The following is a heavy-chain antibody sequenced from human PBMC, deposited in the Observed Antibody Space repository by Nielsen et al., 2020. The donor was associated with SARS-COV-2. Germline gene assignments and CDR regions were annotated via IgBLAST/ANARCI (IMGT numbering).Heavy chain of an antibody. D-gene: IGHD4-11*01. CDR3: ARVWGDTVTTQLLGYYGMDV. J-gene: IGHJ6*02. Sequence: WVRQAPGQGLEWMGWISAYNGNTNYAQKLQGRVTMTTDTSTSTAYMELRSLRSDDTAVYYCARVWGDTVTTQLLGYYGMDVWGQGTTVTVSS. CDR2: ISAYNGNT. V-gene: IGHV1-18*01.